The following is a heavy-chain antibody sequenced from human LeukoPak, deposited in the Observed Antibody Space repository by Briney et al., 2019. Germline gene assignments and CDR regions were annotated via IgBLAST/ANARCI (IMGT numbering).Heavy chain of an antibody. CDR3: ARENESSGYFSLAGAFDI. V-gene: IGHV4-34*01. CDR2: INHSGST. D-gene: IGHD3-22*01. Sequence: PSETLSLTCAVYDGSFSGYYWSWIRQPPGKGLEWIGEINHSGSTNYNPSLKSRVTISLDTSKSQFSLKVRYVTAADTAVYYCARENESSGYFSLAGAFDIWGQGTVVTVSS. CDR1: DGSFSGYY. J-gene: IGHJ3*02.